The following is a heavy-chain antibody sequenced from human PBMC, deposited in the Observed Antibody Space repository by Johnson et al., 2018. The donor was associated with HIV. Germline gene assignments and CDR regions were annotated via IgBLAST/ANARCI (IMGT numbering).Heavy chain of an antibody. V-gene: IGHV3-30-3*01. CDR2: ISYDGSNK. D-gene: IGHD4-17*01. J-gene: IGHJ3*02. Sequence: QVQLVESGGGVVQPGRSLRLSCAASGLTFSSYAMHWVRQAPGKGLEWVAVISYDGSNKYYADSVKGRFTISRDNSKNTLYLQMNSLRAEDTAVYYCARARMTTVTNDAFDIWGQGTMVTVSS. CDR3: ARARMTTVTNDAFDI. CDR1: GLTFSSYA.